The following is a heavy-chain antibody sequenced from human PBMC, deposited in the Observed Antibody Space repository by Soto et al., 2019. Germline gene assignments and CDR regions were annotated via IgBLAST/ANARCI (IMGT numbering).Heavy chain of an antibody. CDR3: ARGDPGITKIVGPAFDI. J-gene: IGHJ3*02. CDR2: IIPIFGTA. CDR1: GGTFSSYA. Sequence: QVQLVQSGAEVKKPGSSVKVSCKASGGTFSSYAISWVRQAPGQGLEWMGGIIPIFGTANYAQKFQGRVTITADESTSTAYMELSSLRSEDTAVYYCARGDPGITKIVGPAFDIWGQGTMVTVSS. V-gene: IGHV1-69*12. D-gene: IGHD3-22*01.